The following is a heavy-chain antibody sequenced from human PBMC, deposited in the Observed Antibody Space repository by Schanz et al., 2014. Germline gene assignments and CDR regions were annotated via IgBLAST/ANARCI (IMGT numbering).Heavy chain of an antibody. D-gene: IGHD3-22*01. J-gene: IGHJ5*02. CDR3: AREVGLYDRGWFDP. V-gene: IGHV1-8*01. CDR2: MNPDSGNT. CDR1: GGTFTSYD. Sequence: QVQLVQSGAEVKKPGSSVKVSCKASGGTFTSYDFNWVRQAPGQGLEWMGWMNPDSGNTGYAQKFQGRVTITADRSTSTAYMELSSLRSEDTAVYYCAREVGLYDRGWFDPWGQGTLVTVSS.